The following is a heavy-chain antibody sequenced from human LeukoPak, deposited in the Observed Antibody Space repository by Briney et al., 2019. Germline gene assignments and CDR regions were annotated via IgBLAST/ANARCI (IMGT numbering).Heavy chain of an antibody. J-gene: IGHJ4*02. V-gene: IGHV3-23*01. D-gene: IGHD5-24*01. CDR2: ISGSGAST. CDR3: AKDWGAWLKSIDY. Sequence: PGGSLRLSCAASGFTFSSYWMNWARQAPGKGLEWISGISGSGASTYYADSVTGRFTISRDNSKNTLYLQMNSLRAEDTALYFCAKDWGAWLKSIDYWGQGTLVTVSS. CDR1: GFTFSSYW.